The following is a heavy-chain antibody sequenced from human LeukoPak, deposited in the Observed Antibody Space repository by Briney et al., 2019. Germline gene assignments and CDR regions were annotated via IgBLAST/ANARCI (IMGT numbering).Heavy chain of an antibody. CDR1: GFTFSSYW. D-gene: IGHD5-12*01. CDR2: IKQDGSEK. V-gene: IGHV3-7*01. CDR3: SRLRGYSYGYADY. J-gene: IGHJ4*02. Sequence: GGSLRLSCAASGFTFSSYWMSWVRQAPGKGLEWVANIKQDGSEKYYVDSVKGRFTISRDNSKNTLYLQMNSLRAEDTAVYYCSRLRGYSYGYADYWGQGTLVTVSS.